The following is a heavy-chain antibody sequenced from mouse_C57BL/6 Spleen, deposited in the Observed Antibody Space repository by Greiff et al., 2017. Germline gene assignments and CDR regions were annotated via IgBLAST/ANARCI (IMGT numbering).Heavy chain of an antibody. CDR3: ARHEAPFYYDYDDWYFDV. CDR1: GYTFTEYT. V-gene: IGHV1-62-2*01. D-gene: IGHD2-4*01. J-gene: IGHJ1*03. CDR2: FYPGSGSI. Sequence: VQLQQSGAELVKPGASVKLSCKASGYTFTEYTIHWVKQRSGQGLEWIGWFYPGSGSIKYNEKFKDKATLTADKSSSTVYMELSRLTSEDSAVYFCARHEAPFYYDYDDWYFDVWGTGTTVTVSS.